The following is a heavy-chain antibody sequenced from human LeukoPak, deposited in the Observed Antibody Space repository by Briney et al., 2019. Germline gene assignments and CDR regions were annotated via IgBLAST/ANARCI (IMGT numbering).Heavy chain of an antibody. CDR1: GGSFSGYY. D-gene: IGHD6-6*01. V-gene: IGHV4-34*01. CDR2: INHNGST. Sequence: TSETLSLTCAVYGGSFSGYYWSWIRQPPGKGLEWIGEINHNGSTNYNPSLKSRVTISVDTSKNQFSLKLSSVTAADTAVYYCARQYSSSSWNWFDPWGQGTLVTVSS. CDR3: ARQYSSSSWNWFDP. J-gene: IGHJ5*02.